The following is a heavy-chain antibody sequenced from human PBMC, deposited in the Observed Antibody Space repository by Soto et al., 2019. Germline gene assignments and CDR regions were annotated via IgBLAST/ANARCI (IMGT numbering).Heavy chain of an antibody. CDR1: GGTFSSYA. Sequence: AVKISFKAFGGTFSSYAICWVRQAPGQGPDCMGGIIPMFGSTNYAQKFQGRVTITADESTRTAFMELSGLKSEDKAVYYCTRRVAGTSVPDISYDYYALDVWGQGTTVTVSS. V-gene: IGHV1-69*13. CDR2: IIPMFGST. D-gene: IGHD3-10*01. J-gene: IGHJ6*02. CDR3: TRRVAGTSVPDISYDYYALDV.